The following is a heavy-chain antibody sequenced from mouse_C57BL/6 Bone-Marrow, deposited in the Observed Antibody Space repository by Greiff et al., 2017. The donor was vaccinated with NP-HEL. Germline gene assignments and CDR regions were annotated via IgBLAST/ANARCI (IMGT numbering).Heavy chain of an antibody. D-gene: IGHD2-4*01. CDR3: ASYYDYDDGVAY. Sequence: ESGPGLVKPSQSLSLTCSVTGYSITSGYYWNWIRQFPGNKLEWMGYISYDGSNNYNPSLKNRISITRDTSKNQFFLKLNSVTTEDTATYYCASYYDYDDGVAYWGQGTLVTVSA. J-gene: IGHJ3*01. CDR2: ISYDGSN. V-gene: IGHV3-6*01. CDR1: GYSITSGYY.